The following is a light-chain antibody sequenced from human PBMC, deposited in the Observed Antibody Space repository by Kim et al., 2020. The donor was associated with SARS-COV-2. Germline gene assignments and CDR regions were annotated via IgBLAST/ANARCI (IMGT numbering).Light chain of an antibody. J-gene: IGLJ2*01. CDR2: EVS. Sequence: GQSVTISCTGTSSDVGGHNYVYWYQQHPGKAPKLLIYEVSERPSGVPDRFSGSKSGNTASLTVSGLQSEDEADYYCSSYAGSNIVVFGGGTQLTVL. CDR3: SSYAGSNIVV. CDR1: SSDVGGHNY. V-gene: IGLV2-8*01.